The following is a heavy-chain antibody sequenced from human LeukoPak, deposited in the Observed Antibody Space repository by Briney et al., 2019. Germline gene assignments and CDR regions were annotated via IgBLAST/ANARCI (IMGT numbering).Heavy chain of an antibody. Sequence: GGSLRLSCAASGFTFSSYAMRWVRQAPGKGLEWVSAIGGSGDHTYYADSVKGRFTISRDNSRNALYLQMNGVRGDDSAVYYCARRQSGQFCGMYVWGKGTTVTVSS. D-gene: IGHD6-25*01. CDR3: ARRQSGQFCGMYV. CDR2: IGGSGDHT. J-gene: IGHJ6*04. CDR1: GFTFSSYA. V-gene: IGHV3-23*01.